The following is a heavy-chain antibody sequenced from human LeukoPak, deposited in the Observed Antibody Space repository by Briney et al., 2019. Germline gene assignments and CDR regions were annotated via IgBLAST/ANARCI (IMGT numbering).Heavy chain of an antibody. CDR1: HFTFSSHA. J-gene: IGHJ4*02. V-gene: IGHV3-23*01. CDR2: ISDDDDST. CDR3: AKTLFGFSYGKIDY. D-gene: IGHD5-18*01. Sequence: PGGSLRLSCATSHFTFSSHAMNWVRQAPGKGLEWVSSISDDDDSTYYEDSVKGRFTISRDNSKNTLYLDMNNLRAEDTALYFCAKTLFGFSYGKIDYWGQGTLVTVSS.